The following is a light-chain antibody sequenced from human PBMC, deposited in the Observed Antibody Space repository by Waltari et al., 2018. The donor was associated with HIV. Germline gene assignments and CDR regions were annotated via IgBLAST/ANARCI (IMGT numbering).Light chain of an antibody. V-gene: IGKV3-20*01. Sequence: DIVLTQSPGTLSLSPGGRATLSCRASQSVSSGYLAWYQHKPGQAPRLLIYGAHSRATCIPDRFSGSGSGTDFTLTISRLEPEDFAVYFCQQYGSSPITFGQGARLEIK. J-gene: IGKJ5*01. CDR2: GAH. CDR1: QSVSSGY. CDR3: QQYGSSPIT.